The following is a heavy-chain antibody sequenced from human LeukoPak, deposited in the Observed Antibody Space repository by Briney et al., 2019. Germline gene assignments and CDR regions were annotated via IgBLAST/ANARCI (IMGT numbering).Heavy chain of an antibody. Sequence: GGSLRLPCAASGFTFSSYSMNWVRQAPGKGLEWVSSISSSSTIIYYADSVKGRFTISRDNAKNSLFLQMNSLRAEDTAVYYCARDLFDDYTLDYWGQGTLVTVSS. CDR2: ISSSSTII. CDR3: ARDLFDDYTLDY. V-gene: IGHV3-21*01. J-gene: IGHJ4*02. CDR1: GFTFSSYS. D-gene: IGHD3-16*01.